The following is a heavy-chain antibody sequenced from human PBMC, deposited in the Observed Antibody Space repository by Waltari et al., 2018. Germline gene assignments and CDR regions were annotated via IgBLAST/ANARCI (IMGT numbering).Heavy chain of an antibody. CDR3: AEEGNTTAGLFDS. CDR2: IYHTDSS. Sequence: QVQLRESGPGLVRSSETLSLTCTVSGHSVNNDFYWAWIRQSTGGGLEWIASIYHTDSSHYNSSLKSRVSISTDMSTKQFFLTLTHLTAADTAVYYCAEEGNTTAGLFDSWGQGTLVTVSS. D-gene: IGHD6-25*01. V-gene: IGHV4-38-2*02. CDR1: GHSVNNDFY. J-gene: IGHJ4*02.